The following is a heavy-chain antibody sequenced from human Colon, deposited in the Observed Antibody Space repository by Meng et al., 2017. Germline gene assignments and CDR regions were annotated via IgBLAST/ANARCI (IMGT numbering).Heavy chain of an antibody. CDR3: ARPDSGTHLAAFDV. J-gene: IGHJ3*01. D-gene: IGHD1-26*01. V-gene: IGHV3-20*04. CDR2: LNWNGGNT. Sequence: EAQLVGSGGGWGRPVGSLRLSCAAAGFTFDDYGMSWVRQAPGKGLEWVSGLNWNGGNTAYADSVKGRFTISRDNAKNSLYLQMNGLRAEDTALYYCARPDSGTHLAAFDVWGQGTMVTVSS. CDR1: GFTFDDYG.